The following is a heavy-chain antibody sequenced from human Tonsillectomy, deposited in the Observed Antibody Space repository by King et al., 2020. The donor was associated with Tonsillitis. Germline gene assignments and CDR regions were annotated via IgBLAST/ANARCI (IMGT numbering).Heavy chain of an antibody. CDR2: IGSITTVT. V-gene: IGHV3-11*01. CDR1: GFTFTDYY. Sequence: VQLVESGGGLVKPGASLRLSCAASGFTFTDYYMSWIRQAPGKGLEWVAHIGSITTVTYYADSLKGRFTLSRDNAKNSVSLQKNSLRVEDTALYFCARHHRLYGMDVWGQGTTVTVSS. J-gene: IGHJ6*02. CDR3: ARHHRLYGMDV.